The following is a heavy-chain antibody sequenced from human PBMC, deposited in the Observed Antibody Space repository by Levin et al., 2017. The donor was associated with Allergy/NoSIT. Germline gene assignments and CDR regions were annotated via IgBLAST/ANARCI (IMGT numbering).Heavy chain of an antibody. V-gene: IGHV3-33*01. Sequence: LSLTCAASGFTFSSYGMHWVRQAPGKGLEWVAVIWYDGSNKYYADSVKGRFTISRDNSKNTLYLQMNSLRAEDTAVYFCARDRFVYCSGGSCPIPDCWGQGTLVTVSS. CDR3: ARDRFVYCSGGSCPIPDC. CDR2: IWYDGSNK. D-gene: IGHD2-15*01. CDR1: GFTFSSYG. J-gene: IGHJ4*02.